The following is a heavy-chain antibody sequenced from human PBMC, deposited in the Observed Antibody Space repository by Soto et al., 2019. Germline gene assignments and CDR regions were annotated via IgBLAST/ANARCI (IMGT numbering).Heavy chain of an antibody. V-gene: IGHV3-23*01. CDR1: GFTFYNYA. D-gene: IGHD2-8*01. CDR2: ISGGGDGT. J-gene: IGHJ3*01. Sequence: EVQLLESGGGLVRPGGSLRLSCAASGFTFYNYAMNWVRQAPGQGLEWVSTISGGGDGTYYADSVKGRFTISRDNSRNTVYLQMNGLRAEDTAVYYCAKKGLGSLATYCTTGDCHYAFDVWGQGTLVTVSS. CDR3: AKKGLGSLATYCTTGDCHYAFDV.